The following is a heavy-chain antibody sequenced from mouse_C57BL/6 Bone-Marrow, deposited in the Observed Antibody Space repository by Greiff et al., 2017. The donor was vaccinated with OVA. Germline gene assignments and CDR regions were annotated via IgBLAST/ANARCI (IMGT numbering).Heavy chain of an antibody. J-gene: IGHJ1*03. CDR1: GYTFTNYW. Sequence: VQLHQSGAELVRPGTSVKMSCKASGYTFTNYWIGWAKQRPGHGLEWIGDIYPGGGYTNYNEKFKGTATLTADKSSSTAYMQFSSLTSEDSAIYYCARRYYGSSYWYFDVWGTGTTVTVSS. CDR2: IYPGGGYT. D-gene: IGHD1-1*01. V-gene: IGHV1-63*01. CDR3: ARRYYGSSYWYFDV.